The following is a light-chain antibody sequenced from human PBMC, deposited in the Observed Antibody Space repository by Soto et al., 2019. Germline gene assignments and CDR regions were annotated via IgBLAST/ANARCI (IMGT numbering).Light chain of an antibody. CDR1: KLADKS. Sequence: SYELTQAPSVSVAPGQRARITCAGNKLADKSVHWYQQKPGQAPGLVVYDDRDRPSGVPERFSGTNSDNVAALTIFRVEAGDEADYFCQVWDSDRDHWVFGGGTKLTVL. CDR2: DDR. CDR3: QVWDSDRDHWV. J-gene: IGLJ3*02. V-gene: IGLV3-21*02.